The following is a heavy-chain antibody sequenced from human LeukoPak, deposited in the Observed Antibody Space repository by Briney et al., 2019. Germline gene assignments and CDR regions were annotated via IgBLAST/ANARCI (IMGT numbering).Heavy chain of an antibody. CDR1: GYTFTSYD. Sequence: ASVKVSCKASGYTFTSYDINWVRQATGQGLECMGWMNPNSGNTGYAQKFQGRVTMTRNTSISTAYMELSSLRSEDTAVYYCARDYYDSSGSRYYYYYYYMDVWGKGTTVTISS. CDR3: ARDYYDSSGSRYYYYYYYMDV. J-gene: IGHJ6*03. D-gene: IGHD3-22*01. V-gene: IGHV1-8*01. CDR2: MNPNSGNT.